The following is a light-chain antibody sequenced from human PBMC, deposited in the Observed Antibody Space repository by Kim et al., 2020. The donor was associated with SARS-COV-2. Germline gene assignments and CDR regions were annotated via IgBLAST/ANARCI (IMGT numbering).Light chain of an antibody. CDR1: QDIATY. J-gene: IGKJ4*01. CDR2: LAS. Sequence: SASVGDRISTACRASQDIATYLAWFQQKPAKAPKLLIYLASDLQSGVPSKFSGSGSGTDFTLTITSLQPEDFATYYCQHYKSYPPTFGGGTKLEI. V-gene: IGKV1-16*02. CDR3: QHYKSYPPT.